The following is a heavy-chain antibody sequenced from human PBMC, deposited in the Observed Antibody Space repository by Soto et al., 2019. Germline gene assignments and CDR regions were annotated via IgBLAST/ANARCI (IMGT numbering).Heavy chain of an antibody. CDR2: INPSGGHT. CDR3: ARGGHVVVVTAAFDY. J-gene: IGHJ4*02. V-gene: IGHV1-46*01. D-gene: IGHD2-21*02. Sequence: QVQLMQSGAKVKKPGASVKVSCKASGNTFTNYYIHWVRQAPGQGLEWMGTINPSGGHTTYAQKFLGRVTMTRDTSTSTLYMELTSLRSEDTAVYYCARGGHVVVVTAAFDYWGQGTLVTVSS. CDR1: GNTFTNYY.